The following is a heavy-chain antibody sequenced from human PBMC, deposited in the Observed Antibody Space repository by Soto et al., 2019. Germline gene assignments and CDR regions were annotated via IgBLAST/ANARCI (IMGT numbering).Heavy chain of an antibody. J-gene: IGHJ6*02. V-gene: IGHV4-34*01. D-gene: IGHD3-10*01. Sequence: QVQLQQWGAGLLKPSETLSLTCAVYGGSFSGYYWSWIRQPPGKGLEWIGEINHSGSPNYTPSLRIRVSISVDTSKNQFSLKLGSVTAADTAVYYCARGEAYYYGSGSYYGGYYYYYGMDVWGQGTTVTVSS. CDR3: ARGEAYYYGSGSYYGGYYYYYGMDV. CDR2: INHSGSP. CDR1: GGSFSGYY.